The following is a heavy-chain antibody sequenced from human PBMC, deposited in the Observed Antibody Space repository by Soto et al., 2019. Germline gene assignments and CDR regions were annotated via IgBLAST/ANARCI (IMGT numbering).Heavy chain of an antibody. V-gene: IGHV3-74*01. J-gene: IGHJ4*02. Sequence: EVQLVESGGDLVRPGGSLRLSCAASGFTFTRYWMHWVRQAPGKGLVWVSRITGDGITTTYAASVKGRFTIFRDNAKNTLYLQMNSLRAEDTAVYYCARDLPTGTPPPYFDYWGQGTLVSVSS. CDR3: ARDLPTGTPPPYFDY. CDR1: GFTFTRYW. D-gene: IGHD1-1*01. CDR2: ITGDGITT.